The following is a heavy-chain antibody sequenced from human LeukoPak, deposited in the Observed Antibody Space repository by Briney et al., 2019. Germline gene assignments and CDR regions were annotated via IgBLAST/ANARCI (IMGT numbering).Heavy chain of an antibody. Sequence: ASVKVSCKASGYTFSDYGIAWVRQAPGQGLEWVGWISAYNGNTNYAQKLQGRVTMTTDTSTSTAYMELSSLRSEDTAVYYCAKGGDGYNVYYFDYWGQGTLVTVSS. V-gene: IGHV1-18*01. CDR3: AKGGDGYNVYYFDY. CDR1: GYTFSDYG. CDR2: ISAYNGNT. D-gene: IGHD5-24*01. J-gene: IGHJ4*02.